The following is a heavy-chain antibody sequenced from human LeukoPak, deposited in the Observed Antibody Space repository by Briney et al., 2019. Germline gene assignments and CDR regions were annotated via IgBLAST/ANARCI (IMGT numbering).Heavy chain of an antibody. CDR3: AKDMGSF. J-gene: IGHJ4*02. CDR2: ISWNSGGI. D-gene: IGHD1-26*01. V-gene: IGHV3-9*01. Sequence: GGSLRLSCAASGFTFSNFWMHWVRQAPGKGLEGVSGISWNSGGIGYADSVKGRFTISRDNAKNSLYLQMNSLRAEDTALYYCAKDMGSFWGQGTLVTVSS. CDR1: GFTFSNFW.